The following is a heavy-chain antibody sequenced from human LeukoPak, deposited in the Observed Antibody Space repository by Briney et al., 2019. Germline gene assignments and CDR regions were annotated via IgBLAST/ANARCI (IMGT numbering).Heavy chain of an antibody. V-gene: IGHV4-38-2*02. Sequence: SETLSLTCTVSGYSISSGYYWGWIRQPPGKGLEWLASIYHSGTIYYNPSLKSPVTISVDTSKTQFSLKLTSVTAADKAVYYCARGLGRQQLVSPFDYWGQGTLVTVSS. CDR2: IYHSGTI. CDR1: GYSISSGYY. D-gene: IGHD6-13*01. J-gene: IGHJ4*02. CDR3: ARGLGRQQLVSPFDY.